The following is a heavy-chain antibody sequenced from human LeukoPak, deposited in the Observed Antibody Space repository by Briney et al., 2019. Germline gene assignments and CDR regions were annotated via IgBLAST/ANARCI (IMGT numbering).Heavy chain of an antibody. CDR2: TNWNGDST. J-gene: IGHJ4*02. Sequence: GGSLRLSCAASGFTFDDYGMSWVRQVPGKGLEWVSGTNWNGDSTGYADSVKGRFTISRDNAENSLHLQMNSLRAEDTALYYCARGTYSSNWFLHYWGQGTLVTVSS. V-gene: IGHV3-20*04. D-gene: IGHD6-13*01. CDR3: ARGTYSSNWFLHY. CDR1: GFTFDDYG.